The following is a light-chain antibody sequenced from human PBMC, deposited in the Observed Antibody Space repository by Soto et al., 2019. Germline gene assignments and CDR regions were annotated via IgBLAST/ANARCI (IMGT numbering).Light chain of an antibody. CDR3: HQYAHSPRT. CDR1: QSVGKNY. J-gene: IGKJ1*01. Sequence: EIVLTQSPGTLSLSPGERATLSCRASQSVGKNYLAWYQQKPGQAPRFLIYGASRATGIPDRFSGSGSGTDFTLTISRLEPEDFAVYYCHQYAHSPRTFGQGTKVEIK. V-gene: IGKV3-20*01. CDR2: GAS.